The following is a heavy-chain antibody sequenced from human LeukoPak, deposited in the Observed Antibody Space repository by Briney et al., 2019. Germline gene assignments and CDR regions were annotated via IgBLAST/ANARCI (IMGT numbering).Heavy chain of an antibody. CDR3: ARELHSSGWYPDGMDV. Sequence: GGSLRLSCAASGFTFSSYSMNWVRQAPGKGLEWVSSISSSSSYIYYADSVKGRFTISRDNAKNSLYLQMNSLRAEDTAVYYCARELHSSGWYPDGMDVWGQGTTVTVSS. D-gene: IGHD6-19*01. CDR1: GFTFSSYS. J-gene: IGHJ6*02. CDR2: ISSSSSYI. V-gene: IGHV3-21*01.